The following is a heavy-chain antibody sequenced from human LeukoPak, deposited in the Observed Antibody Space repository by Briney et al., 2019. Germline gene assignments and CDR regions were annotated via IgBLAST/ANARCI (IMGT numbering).Heavy chain of an antibody. V-gene: IGHV3-21*01. CDR3: ARDNSGWYDY. D-gene: IGHD6-19*01. CDR2: ISSGSTYI. CDR1: GFTFSAYT. J-gene: IGHJ4*02. Sequence: GGSLRLSCAASGFTFSAYTIKWVRQAPGKGREWVSSISSGSTYIHYADSVRGRFTISRDNAKNSLYLQMNSLRAEDTAVYYCARDNSGWYDYWGQGTLVTVSS.